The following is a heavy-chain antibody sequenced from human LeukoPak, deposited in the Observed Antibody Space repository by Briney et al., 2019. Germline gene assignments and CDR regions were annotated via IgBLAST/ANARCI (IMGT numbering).Heavy chain of an antibody. CDR2: MYYSGTT. CDR1: GGSVSSGYYY. D-gene: IGHD1-26*01. Sequence: TSETLSLTCTVPGGSVSSGYYYWSWIRQSPGRGLEWIGNMYYSGTTTYNPSLKSRVTISRDTSKNQFSLNLSSVTSLDTALYYCARDRGWEVFDYWGQGILVTVSS. V-gene: IGHV4-61*01. CDR3: ARDRGWEVFDY. J-gene: IGHJ4*02.